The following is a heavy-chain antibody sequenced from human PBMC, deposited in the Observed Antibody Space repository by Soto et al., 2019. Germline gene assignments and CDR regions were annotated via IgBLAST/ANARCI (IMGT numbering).Heavy chain of an antibody. Sequence: LSLTCAVSGGSISSGGYSWSWIRQPPGKGLEWIGYIYHSGSTYYNPSLKSRVTISVDRSKNQFSLKLSSVTAADTAVYYCASSMYYYDSSGYFSYGMDVWGQGTTVTVSS. J-gene: IGHJ6*02. D-gene: IGHD3-22*01. V-gene: IGHV4-30-2*01. CDR3: ASSMYYYDSSGYFSYGMDV. CDR1: GGSISSGGYS. CDR2: IYHSGST.